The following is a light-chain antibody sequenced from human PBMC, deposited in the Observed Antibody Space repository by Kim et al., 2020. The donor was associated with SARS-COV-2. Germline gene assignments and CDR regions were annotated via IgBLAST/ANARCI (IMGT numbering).Light chain of an antibody. CDR1: SSNIGNND. Sequence: KVTIFCSGSSSNIGNNDVSWYQQLPGTAPKLLIYDNDKRPPGIPDRFSGSKSGTSATLAITGLQTRDEADYYCATWDHSLNVYVVFGGGTQLTVL. CDR2: DND. V-gene: IGLV1-51*01. CDR3: ATWDHSLNVYVV. J-gene: IGLJ2*01.